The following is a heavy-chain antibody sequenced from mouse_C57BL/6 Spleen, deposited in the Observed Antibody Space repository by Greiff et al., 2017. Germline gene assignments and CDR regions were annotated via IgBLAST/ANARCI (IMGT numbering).Heavy chain of an antibody. CDR3: ARQYDYDHCFDY. D-gene: IGHD2-4*01. V-gene: IGHV5-6*01. J-gene: IGHJ2*01. Sequence: EVMLVESGGDLVKPGGSLKLSCAASGFTFSSYGMSWVRQTPDKRLEWVATISSGGSYTYYPDSVKGRFTISRDNAKNTLYLQMSSLKSEDTAMYYCARQYDYDHCFDYWGQGTTLTVSS. CDR2: ISSGGSYT. CDR1: GFTFSSYG.